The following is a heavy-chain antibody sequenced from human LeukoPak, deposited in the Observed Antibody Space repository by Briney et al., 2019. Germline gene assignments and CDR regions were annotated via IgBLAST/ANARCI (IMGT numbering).Heavy chain of an antibody. CDR3: ATHDTMVGIS. CDR1: GFSFSRNA. CDR2: VCGSNTDT. J-gene: IGHJ4*02. Sequence: GGSLRLSCVASGFSFSRNAMNWLRQPPGKGLEWVSGVCGSNTDTSHADSVKGRFTISRDNSQNTVSLVMNNLRAEDTAIYYCATHDTMVGISWGQGTLVTVSS. D-gene: IGHD1-26*01. V-gene: IGHV3-23*01.